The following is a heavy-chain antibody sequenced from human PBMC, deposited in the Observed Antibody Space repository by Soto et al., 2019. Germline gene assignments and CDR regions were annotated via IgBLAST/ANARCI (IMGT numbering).Heavy chain of an antibody. CDR3: ARLSSIAARPPWGRWRGNWFDP. CDR1: GGSISSYY. Sequence: PSETLSLTCTVSGGSISSYYWSWIRQPPGKGLEWIGYIYYSGSTNYNPSLKSRVTISVDTSKNQFSLKLSSVTAADTAVYYCARLSSIAARPPWGRWRGNWFDPWGQGTLVTVSS. J-gene: IGHJ5*02. D-gene: IGHD6-6*01. CDR2: IYYSGST. V-gene: IGHV4-59*01.